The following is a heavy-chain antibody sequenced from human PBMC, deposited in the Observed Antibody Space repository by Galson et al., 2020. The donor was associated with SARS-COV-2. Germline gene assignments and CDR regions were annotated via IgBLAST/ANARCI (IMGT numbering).Heavy chain of an antibody. CDR3: VRIGGANYQDS. CDR2: VYYSGTT. V-gene: IGHV4-38-2*02. D-gene: IGHD3-16*01. Sequence: SETLSLTCNVSGFPIPRGFYWAWIRQPPGKGLEWIATVYYSGTTYYNHALKDRVTLSVDTSRNQFSLRMTSMTAADTAVYSCVRIGGANYQDSWGRGHLVTVSP. CDR1: GFPIPRGFY. J-gene: IGHJ5*01.